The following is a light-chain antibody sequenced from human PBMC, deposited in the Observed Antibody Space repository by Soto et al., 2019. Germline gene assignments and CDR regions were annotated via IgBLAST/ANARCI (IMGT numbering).Light chain of an antibody. CDR2: DNN. CDR1: SSNIGNNY. CDR3: GTWDSGLSAGGGV. Sequence: QSVLTQPPSVSAAPGQKVTISCSGSSSNIGNNYVSWYQQLPGTAPKLLIYDNNKRPSGIPDRFSGSKSGTSATLGITGLQTGDEADYYCGTWDSGLSAGGGVFGGGTQLTVL. V-gene: IGLV1-51*01. J-gene: IGLJ2*01.